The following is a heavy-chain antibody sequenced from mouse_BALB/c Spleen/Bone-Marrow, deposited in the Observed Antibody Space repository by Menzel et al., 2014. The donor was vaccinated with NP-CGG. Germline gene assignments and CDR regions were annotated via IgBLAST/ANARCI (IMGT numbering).Heavy chain of an antibody. J-gene: IGHJ2*01. D-gene: IGHD2-10*01. V-gene: IGHV3-2*02. CDR2: ISYSGST. CDR3: ARATYYGNFFDY. CDR1: GYSITSDYA. Sequence: DGHLEETGPGLVKPSQSLFLTCTVTGYSITSDYAWNWIRQFPGNKLEWMGYISYSGSTDYNPSLKSRISITRDTSKNQFFLQLNSVTTEDTATYYCARATYYGNFFDYWGQRTPLSVPS.